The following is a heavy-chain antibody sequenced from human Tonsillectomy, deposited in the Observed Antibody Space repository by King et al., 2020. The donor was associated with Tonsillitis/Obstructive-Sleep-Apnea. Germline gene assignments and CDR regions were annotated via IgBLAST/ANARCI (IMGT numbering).Heavy chain of an antibody. V-gene: IGHV1-18*01. Sequence: VQLVESGAEVKKPGASVKVSCKASGYTFTRYDISWVRQAPGQGLEWMGWISTYNGNTNYAQKFQGRVTMTTDTSTSTAYMELRSLRSDDTAVYYCARATSDTTMITSYYYYMDVWGNGTTVTVSS. D-gene: IGHD5-18*01. CDR2: ISTYNGNT. CDR1: GYTFTRYD. CDR3: ARATSDTTMITSYYYYMDV. J-gene: IGHJ6*03.